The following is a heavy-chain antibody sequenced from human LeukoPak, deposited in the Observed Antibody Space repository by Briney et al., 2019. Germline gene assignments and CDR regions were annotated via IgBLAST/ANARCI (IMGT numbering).Heavy chain of an antibody. CDR2: IYHSGST. CDR1: GDSISSGNY. CDR3: ASELAEPYNNYYMDV. V-gene: IGHV4-38-2*01. J-gene: IGHJ6*03. D-gene: IGHD3-10*01. Sequence: PSETLSLTCAVAGDSISSGNYWGWIRQPPGKGLEWIGSIYHSGSTNYNPSLKSRVTISVDTSKNQFSLRLSSVTAADTAVYYCASELAEPYNNYYMDVWGKGTTVTVSS.